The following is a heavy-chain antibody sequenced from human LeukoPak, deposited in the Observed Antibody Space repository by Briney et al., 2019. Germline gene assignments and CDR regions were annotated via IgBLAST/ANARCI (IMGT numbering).Heavy chain of an antibody. V-gene: IGHV3-72*01. J-gene: IGHJ5*02. CDR1: GFTFSDHN. CDR3: ARDVGGTFGGVIDT. CDR2: TRDEANSYTT. D-gene: IGHD3-16*01. Sequence: PGGTLRLSCAASGFTFSDHNMDWVRQAPGKGLEWVGRTRDEANSYTTEYAASVKGRFTISRDDSKNSLYLQMNSLKTEDTAVYYCARDVGGTFGGVIDTRGQGTLVTVSS.